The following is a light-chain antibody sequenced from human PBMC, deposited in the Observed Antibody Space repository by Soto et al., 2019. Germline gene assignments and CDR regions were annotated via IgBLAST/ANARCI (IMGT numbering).Light chain of an antibody. J-gene: IGKJ2*01. V-gene: IGKV2-28*01. CDR2: LAS. CDR3: MQFLRSLRT. CDR1: QSLLDSNGSNY. Sequence: DIVMTQSPLSLPVTPGEPASISCRSSQSLLDSNGSNYLDWYLQKTGQSPQLLIYLASNRASGVPARFSGSGSRTDFTLKVSSVEAEYVGVYYCMQFLRSLRTFGHGTNLEIK.